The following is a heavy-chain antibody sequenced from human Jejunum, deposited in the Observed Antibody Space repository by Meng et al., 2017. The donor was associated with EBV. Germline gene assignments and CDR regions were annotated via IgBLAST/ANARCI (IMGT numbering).Heavy chain of an antibody. CDR3: AGLRYSGYDRAFDY. D-gene: IGHD5-12*01. J-gene: IGHJ4*02. CDR1: GGSVNSGNVY. V-gene: IGHV4-61*01. CDR2: IYYSGST. Sequence: QLRLQESGPGPAKPSETLSLTCTVSGGSVNSGNVYWSWIRQPPGKGLEWIGYIYYSGSTNYIPSLKSRVTISLDTSKNQFSLKLSSVTAADTAVYYCAGLRYSGYDRAFDYWGQGALVTVSS.